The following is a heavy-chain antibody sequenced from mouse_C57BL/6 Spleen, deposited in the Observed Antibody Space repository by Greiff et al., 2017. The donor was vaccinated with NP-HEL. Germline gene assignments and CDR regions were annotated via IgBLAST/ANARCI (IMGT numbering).Heavy chain of an antibody. J-gene: IGHJ4*01. CDR3: TRWGYGSKGYYAMDY. CDR1: GYTFTDYE. Sequence: VKLMESGAELVRPGASVTLSCKASGYTFTDYEMHWVKQTPVHGLEWIGAIDPETGGTAYNQKFKGKAILTADKSSSTAYMELRSLTSEDSAVYYCTRWGYGSKGYYAMDYWGQGTSVTVSS. CDR2: IDPETGGT. D-gene: IGHD1-1*01. V-gene: IGHV1-15*01.